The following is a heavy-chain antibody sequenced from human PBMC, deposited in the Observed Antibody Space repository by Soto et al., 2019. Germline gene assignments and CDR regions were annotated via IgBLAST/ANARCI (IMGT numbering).Heavy chain of an antibody. V-gene: IGHV3-48*02. D-gene: IGHD3-3*01. J-gene: IGHJ4*02. CDR2: LSDTTYTI. CDR3: ARAMPISGVVFDY. Sequence: GGSLRLSCAASGFTFSVYSMNWVRQAPGKGLEWVSFLSDTTYTIYYADSVKGRFTISRDNAKNSLYLQMNSLRDEDTAVYYCARAMPISGVVFDYWGQGTLVTVSS. CDR1: GFTFSVYS.